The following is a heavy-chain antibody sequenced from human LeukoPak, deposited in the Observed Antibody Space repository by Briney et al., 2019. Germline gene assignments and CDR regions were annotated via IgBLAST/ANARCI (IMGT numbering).Heavy chain of an antibody. V-gene: IGHV4-39*01. CDR2: IYYSGST. Sequence: SETLSLTCSVSGDSISTSSYYWGWIRQPPGKGLEWIGTIYYSGSTYYNPSLTSRVTISVDTSKNQFSLKLSSVTAADTAFYYCARLPQYYYHYMDVWGKGTTVTISS. CDR1: GDSISTSSYY. CDR3: ARLPQYYYHYMDV. J-gene: IGHJ6*03.